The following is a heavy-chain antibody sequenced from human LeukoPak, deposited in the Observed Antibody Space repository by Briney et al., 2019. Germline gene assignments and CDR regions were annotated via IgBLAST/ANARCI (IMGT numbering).Heavy chain of an antibody. D-gene: IGHD1-26*01. Sequence: ASVTVSCKASGYTFTGYYMHWVRQAPGQGLEWMGWINPNSGGTNYAQKFQGRVTMTRDTSISTAYMELSRLRSDDTAVYYCARSRRVGATGYFQHWGQGTLVTVSS. V-gene: IGHV1-2*02. J-gene: IGHJ1*01. CDR1: GYTFTGYY. CDR2: INPNSGGT. CDR3: ARSRRVGATGYFQH.